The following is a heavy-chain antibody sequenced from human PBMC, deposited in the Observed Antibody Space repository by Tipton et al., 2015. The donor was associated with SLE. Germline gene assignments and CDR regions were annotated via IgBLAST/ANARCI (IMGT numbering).Heavy chain of an antibody. Sequence: LRLSCTVSGASISTSYWSWIRQPPGQGLEWIGSIYYSVSTTFNPSLESRVTISADTSKKEVSLTLNSVTAADTAVYYCAKRAHIVIGRGYFDFWGRGILVTVSS. CDR2: IYYSVST. CDR3: AKRAHIVIGRGYFDF. J-gene: IGHJ4*02. CDR1: GASISTSY. V-gene: IGHV4-59*08. D-gene: IGHD2-15*01.